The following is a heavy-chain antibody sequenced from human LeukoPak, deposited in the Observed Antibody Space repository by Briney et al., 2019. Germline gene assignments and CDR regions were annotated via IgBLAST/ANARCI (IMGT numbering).Heavy chain of an antibody. V-gene: IGHV3-74*01. CDR1: GFIFSDHW. J-gene: IGHJ4*02. D-gene: IGHD3-3*01. CDR2: INNDGSST. CDR3: VRERNNFWSGHHSIFDS. Sequence: GGSLRLSCAASGFIFSDHWMHWVRQAPGKGLVWLSRINNDGSSTIYADSVKGRFTFSRDNAANTLFLEMSSLRVEDTAVYYCVRERNNFWSGHHSIFDSWGQGTLVTVSS.